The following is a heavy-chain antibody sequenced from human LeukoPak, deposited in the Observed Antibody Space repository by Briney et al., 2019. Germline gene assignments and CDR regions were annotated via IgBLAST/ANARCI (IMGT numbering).Heavy chain of an antibody. J-gene: IGHJ4*02. V-gene: IGHV1-69*01. CDR2: IIPIFGTA. Sequence: PGASVTVSCKASGGTFSSYAISWVRQAPGQGLEWMGGIIPIFGTANYAQKFQGRVTITADESTSTAYMELSSLRSEDTAVYYCARDGPMATTKTITPLKYWGQGTLVTVSS. CDR3: ARDGPMATTKTITPLKY. D-gene: IGHD5-24*01. CDR1: GGTFSSYA.